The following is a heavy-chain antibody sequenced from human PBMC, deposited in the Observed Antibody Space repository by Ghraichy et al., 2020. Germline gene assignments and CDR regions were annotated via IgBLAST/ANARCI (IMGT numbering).Heavy chain of an antibody. J-gene: IGHJ4*02. D-gene: IGHD5-18*01. CDR1: GGSVSSGSYY. CDR2: IYYSGST. V-gene: IGHV4-61*01. CDR3: ARARGYSYGYEPFDY. Sequence: SETLSLTCTVSGGSVSSGSYYWSWIRQPPGKGLEWIGYIYYSGSTNYNPSLKSRVTISVDTSKNQFSLKLSSVTAADTAVYYCARARGYSYGYEPFDYWGQGTLVTVSS.